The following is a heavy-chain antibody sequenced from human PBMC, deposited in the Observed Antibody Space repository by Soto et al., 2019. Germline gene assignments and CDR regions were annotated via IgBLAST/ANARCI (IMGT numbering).Heavy chain of an antibody. CDR2: IYSGGDI. CDR1: GFTVNSNY. Sequence: ELHVVESGGGLIHPGGSLRLSCGASGFTVNSNYMSWVRQAQGKGLKWVSVIYSGGDIYYADSVKGRFTISRDDSKNTVYLQMNSLRADDAAIYYCAKGNLEGLDFWGQGTLVSVSS. D-gene: IGHD1-1*01. CDR3: AKGNLEGLDF. J-gene: IGHJ4*02. V-gene: IGHV3-53*01.